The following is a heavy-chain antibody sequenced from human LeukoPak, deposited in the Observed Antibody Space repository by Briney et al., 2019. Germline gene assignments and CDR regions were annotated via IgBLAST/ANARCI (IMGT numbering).Heavy chain of an antibody. CDR3: AKGREYQLLYGYFDAFDI. V-gene: IGHV3-33*06. D-gene: IGHD2-2*02. Sequence: GGSLRLSCAASGFTFSSYGMHWVRQAPGKGLEWVAVIWYDGSNKYYAHSVKGRFTISRDNSKNTLYLQMNSLRAEDTAVYYCAKGREYQLLYGYFDAFDIWGQGTMVTVSS. CDR2: IWYDGSNK. J-gene: IGHJ3*02. CDR1: GFTFSSYG.